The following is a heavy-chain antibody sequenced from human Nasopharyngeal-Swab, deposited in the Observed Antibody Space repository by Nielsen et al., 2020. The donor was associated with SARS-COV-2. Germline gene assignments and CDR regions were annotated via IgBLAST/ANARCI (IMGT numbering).Heavy chain of an antibody. V-gene: IGHV1-58*01. CDR1: GFTFTSSA. CDR2: IVVGSGNT. D-gene: IGHD3-10*01. Sequence: SAKVSCKASGFTFTSSAVQWVRQARGQRLEWIGWIVVGSGNTNYAQKFQERVTITRDMSTSTAYMELSSLRSEDTAVYYCAAEGEYYGSGSRPGMDVWGQGTTVTVSS. CDR3: AAEGEYYGSGSRPGMDV. J-gene: IGHJ6*02.